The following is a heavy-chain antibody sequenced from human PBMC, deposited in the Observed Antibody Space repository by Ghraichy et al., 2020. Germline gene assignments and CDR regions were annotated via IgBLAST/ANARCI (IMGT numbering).Heavy chain of an antibody. CDR3: ARVSNQAYYYYYGMDV. J-gene: IGHJ6*02. CDR2: IGGTGSYI. CDR1: GFSFSSYS. D-gene: IGHD5/OR15-5a*01. V-gene: IGHV3-21*01. Sequence: GGSLRLSCAASGFSFSSYSMNWVRQAPGKGLEWVSSIGGTGSYIYYADSVKGRFTISRDNAKTSVHLQMNSLRAEDTAVYYCARVSNQAYYYYYGMDVWGPGTPVTVSS.